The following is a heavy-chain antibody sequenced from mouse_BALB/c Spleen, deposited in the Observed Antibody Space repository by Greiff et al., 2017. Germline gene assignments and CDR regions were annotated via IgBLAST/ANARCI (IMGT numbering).Heavy chain of an antibody. CDR1: GFTFSSFC. CDR3: ARYGNYAMDY. D-gene: IGHD2-1*01. Sequence: DVMLVESGGGLVQPGGSLKLSCAASGFTFSSFCMHWVRQAPEKGLEWVAYISSGSSTIYYPDTVKGRFTISRDNPKNTLFLQMTCLRSEDTAMYYCARYGNYAMDYWGQGTSVTVSS. J-gene: IGHJ4*01. CDR2: ISSGSSTI. V-gene: IGHV5-17*02.